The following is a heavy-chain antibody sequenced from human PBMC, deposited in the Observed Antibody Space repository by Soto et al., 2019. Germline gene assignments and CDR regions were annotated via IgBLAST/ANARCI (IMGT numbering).Heavy chain of an antibody. CDR2: ISSSGTT. J-gene: IGHJ4*02. D-gene: IGHD2-15*01. Sequence: GGSLRLSCAASGFTFSSYAMNWVRQAPGKGLEWVSAISSSGTTYYADSVKGRFTISRDNSKNTLYLQMNSLRAEDTALYYCAKVKQEYCSTASCYVFDCWGQGTPVTVSS. V-gene: IGHV3-23*01. CDR1: GFTFSSYA. CDR3: AKVKQEYCSTASCYVFDC.